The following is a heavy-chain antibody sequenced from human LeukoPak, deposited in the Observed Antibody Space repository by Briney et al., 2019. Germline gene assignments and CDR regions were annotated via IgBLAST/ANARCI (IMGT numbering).Heavy chain of an antibody. Sequence: GGSLRLSCAASGFTFSSYGMSWVRQAPGKGLEWVSAISGSGGSTYYADSVKGRFTISRDNSKNTLYLQMNSLRAEDTAVYYCARVPLTNYYDSSGYPPRYYYYYMDVWGKGTTVTVSS. D-gene: IGHD3-22*01. CDR2: ISGSGGST. J-gene: IGHJ6*03. CDR1: GFTFSSYG. CDR3: ARVPLTNYYDSSGYPPRYYYYYMDV. V-gene: IGHV3-23*01.